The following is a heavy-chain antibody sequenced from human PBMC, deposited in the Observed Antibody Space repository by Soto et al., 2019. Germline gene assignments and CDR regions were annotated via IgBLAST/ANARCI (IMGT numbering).Heavy chain of an antibody. V-gene: IGHV3-48*03. CDR1: GFTFSSSE. Sequence: EVQLVESGGGLVQPGGSLRLSCAASGFTFSSSEMYWVRQAPGKGLEWISYIHPGGQTIFYAESVKGRFTIAIDNAKHSVCLQVNSLRAAGTAVYYCARRGSRWGRGTKVTVSS. CDR3: ARRGSR. CDR2: IHPGGQTI. D-gene: IGHD2-15*01. J-gene: IGHJ3*01.